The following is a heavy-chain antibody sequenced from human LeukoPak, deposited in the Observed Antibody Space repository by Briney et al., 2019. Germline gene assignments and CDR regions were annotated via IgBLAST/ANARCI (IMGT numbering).Heavy chain of an antibody. V-gene: IGHV3-53*01. CDR3: AREGFGEPSFDY. Sequence: GGSLRLSCAASGFTVSSNYMSWVRQAPGMGLEWVSVIYSGGSTYYADSVKGRFTISRDNSKNTLYPQMNSLRAGDTAVYYCAREGFGEPSFDYWGQGTLVTVSS. CDR2: IYSGGST. J-gene: IGHJ4*02. D-gene: IGHD3-10*01. CDR1: GFTVSSNY.